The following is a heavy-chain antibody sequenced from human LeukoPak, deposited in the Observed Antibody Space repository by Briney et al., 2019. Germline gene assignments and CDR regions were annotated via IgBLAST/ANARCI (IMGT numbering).Heavy chain of an antibody. Sequence: SETLPLTCTVSGVSISRYYWSWIRQPAGEGLEWIGRIYTSGSTNYSPSFKSRVTMSEDTSKNQLSLRLSSATAADTAVYYCARDVIYDSSDYLDFWGQGILVTVSS. V-gene: IGHV4-4*07. J-gene: IGHJ4*02. D-gene: IGHD3-22*01. CDR3: ARDVIYDSSDYLDF. CDR2: IYTSGST. CDR1: GVSISRYY.